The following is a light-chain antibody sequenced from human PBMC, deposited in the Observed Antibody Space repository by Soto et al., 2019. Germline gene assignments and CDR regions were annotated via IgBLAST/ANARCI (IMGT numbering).Light chain of an antibody. CDR1: PRISSY. V-gene: IGKV1-39*01. J-gene: IGKJ4*01. CDR3: YQSYSTPLT. CDR2: AAP. Sequence: DRVTSTCRASPRISSYLNWYQQKPGKAPKLLIYAAPSLQSGVPSRLCGSGSGTDVTLTISSLQPEDFSTDYCYQSYSTPLTFGGGTKVDIK.